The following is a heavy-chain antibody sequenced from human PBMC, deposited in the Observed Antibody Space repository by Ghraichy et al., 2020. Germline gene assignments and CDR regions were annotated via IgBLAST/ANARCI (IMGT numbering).Heavy chain of an antibody. J-gene: IGHJ3*02. Sequence: SETLSLTCTVSGGSISSSSYYWGWIRQPPGKGLEGIGIIYYSGRAYYNPSLKSRVTISVDTSKNQFSLNLSSVTAADTAVYYCARYYYDSSGTRDAFDIWGQGTMVAVSS. CDR2: IYYSGRA. CDR3: ARYYYDSSGTRDAFDI. V-gene: IGHV4-39*01. CDR1: GGSISSSSYY. D-gene: IGHD3-22*01.